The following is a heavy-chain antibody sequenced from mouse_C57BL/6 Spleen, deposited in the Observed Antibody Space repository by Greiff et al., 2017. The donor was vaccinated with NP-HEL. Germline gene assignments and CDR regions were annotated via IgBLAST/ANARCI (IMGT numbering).Heavy chain of an antibody. CDR1: GYTFTSYW. V-gene: IGHV1-50*01. Sequence: QVQLQQPGAELVKPGASVKLSCKASGYTFTSYWMQWVKQRPGQGLEWIGEIDPSDSYTNYNQKFKGKATLTVDTSSSTAYMQLSSLTSEDSAVYYCARSDSYYYGSSYWYFDVWGTGTTVTVSS. CDR3: ARSDSYYYGSSYWYFDV. J-gene: IGHJ1*03. CDR2: IDPSDSYT. D-gene: IGHD1-1*01.